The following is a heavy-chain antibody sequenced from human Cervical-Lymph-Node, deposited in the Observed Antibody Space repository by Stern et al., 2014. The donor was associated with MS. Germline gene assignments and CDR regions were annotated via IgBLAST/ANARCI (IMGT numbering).Heavy chain of an antibody. V-gene: IGHV4-31*03. CDR2: IYYSGST. CDR1: GGSISSGGYY. D-gene: IGHD2-15*01. CDR3: ARYCSGGSCYFRSGYYYYGMDV. J-gene: IGHJ6*02. Sequence: QLQLQESGPGLVKPSQTLSLTCTVSGGSISSGGYYWSWIRQHPGKGLEWIGYIYYSGSTYYNPSLKSRVTISVDTSKNQFSLKLSSVTAADTAVYYCARYCSGGSCYFRSGYYYYGMDVWGQGTTVTVSS.